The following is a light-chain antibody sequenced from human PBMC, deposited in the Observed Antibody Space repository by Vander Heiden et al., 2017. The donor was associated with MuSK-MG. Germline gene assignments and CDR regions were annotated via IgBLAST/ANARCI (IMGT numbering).Light chain of an antibody. CDR1: QSVSTK. V-gene: IGKV3-15*01. CDR2: GAS. J-gene: IGKJ2*01. Sequence: EIVMTQSPATLSVSPGESATLSCRATQSVSTKLAWYQQKPGQPPRLLIYGASTRAAGISGSFSGSGSGTEFTLTINNLQSEDFAAYYCLQYDKWPDTFGQGTKLEI. CDR3: LQYDKWPDT.